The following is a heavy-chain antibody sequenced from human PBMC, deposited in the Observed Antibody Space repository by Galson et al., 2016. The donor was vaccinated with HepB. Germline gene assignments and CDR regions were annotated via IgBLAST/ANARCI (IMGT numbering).Heavy chain of an antibody. Sequence: SLRLSCAASGFTFSSYAMHWVRQAPGKGLEWVAVISYDGSHIYYAASVKGRFTISRDNSKNTLSLQRNSLRAEDTAVYYRAKNDILAGYSAFDYWGQGTLVTVSS. J-gene: IGHJ4*02. CDR3: AKNDILAGYSAFDY. V-gene: IGHV3-30*18. CDR1: GFTFSSYA. CDR2: ISYDGSHI. D-gene: IGHD3-9*01.